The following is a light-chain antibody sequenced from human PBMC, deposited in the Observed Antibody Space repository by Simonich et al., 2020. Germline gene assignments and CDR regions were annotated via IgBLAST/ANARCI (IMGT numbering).Light chain of an antibody. CDR2: GKR. Sequence: QSVLTQPPSVSGAPWQRVTISCTGNSSNIGAGYDVTWYQQLPGTAPKLLIYGKRKRPSEVPDRFSGAKSGTSASRAITGLQAEDEADYYCQSYDSSLSGSAVFGGGTKLTVL. J-gene: IGLJ3*02. V-gene: IGLV1-40*01. CDR3: QSYDSSLSGSAV. CDR1: SSNIGAGYD.